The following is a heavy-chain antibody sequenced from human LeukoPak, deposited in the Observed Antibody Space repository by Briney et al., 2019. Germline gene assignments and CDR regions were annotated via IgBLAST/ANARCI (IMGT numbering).Heavy chain of an antibody. CDR1: GYTFTSYY. V-gene: IGHV1-46*03. CDR3: ARGYTYYYDSSGYYSWFDP. J-gene: IGHJ5*02. Sequence: ASVKVSCKASGYTFTSYYMHWVRQAPGQGLEWMGIINPSGGSTSYAQKFQGRVTMTRDTSTSTVYMELSSLRPEDTAVYYCARGYTYYYDSSGYYSWFDPWGQGTLVTVPS. CDR2: INPSGGST. D-gene: IGHD3-22*01.